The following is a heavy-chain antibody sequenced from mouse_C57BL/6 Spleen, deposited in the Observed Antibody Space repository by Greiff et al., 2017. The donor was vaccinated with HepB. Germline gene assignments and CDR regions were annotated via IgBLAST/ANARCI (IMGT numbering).Heavy chain of an antibody. CDR1: GYTFTAYN. Sequence: EVQLQQSGPELVKPGASVKIPCKASGYTFTAYNMDWVQQSHGTSLEWIGDINPNNGGTIYNRKFKGKATLTVDKSSSPAYMELRRLTSEDTAVYDGARRDDGSSDSRDYWGQGTAVTVSS. CDR2: INPNNGGT. D-gene: IGHD1-1*01. CDR3: ARRDDGSSDSRDY. V-gene: IGHV1-18*01. J-gene: IGHJ4*01.